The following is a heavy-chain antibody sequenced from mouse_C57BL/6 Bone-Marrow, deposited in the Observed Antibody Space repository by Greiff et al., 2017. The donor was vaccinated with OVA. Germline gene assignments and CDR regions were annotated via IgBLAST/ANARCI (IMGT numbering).Heavy chain of an antibody. J-gene: IGHJ2*01. D-gene: IGHD1-1*01. CDR3: APYYGSSPFDY. Sequence: SGPELVKPGASVKLSCKASGYTFTSYWMHWVKQRPGQGLEWIGNINPSNGGTNYNEKFKSKATLTVDKSSSTAYMQLSSLTSEDSAVYYCAPYYGSSPFDYWGQGTTLTVSS. CDR2: INPSNGGT. CDR1: GYTFTSYW. V-gene: IGHV1-53*01.